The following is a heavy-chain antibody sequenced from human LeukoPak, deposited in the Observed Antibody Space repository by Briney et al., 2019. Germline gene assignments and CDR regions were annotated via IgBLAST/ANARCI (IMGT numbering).Heavy chain of an antibody. V-gene: IGHV3-74*01. Sequence: GGSLRLSCAASGFSFSEYWMHWVRQAPGKWLVWVSRMDGDGINTNYADSVKGRFTISRDNAKKTLYLQMNSLRAEDTAVYYCAKGKVATMNYYYMDVWGKGTTVTVSS. CDR1: GFSFSEYW. D-gene: IGHD5-12*01. J-gene: IGHJ6*03. CDR3: AKGKVATMNYYYMDV. CDR2: MDGDGINT.